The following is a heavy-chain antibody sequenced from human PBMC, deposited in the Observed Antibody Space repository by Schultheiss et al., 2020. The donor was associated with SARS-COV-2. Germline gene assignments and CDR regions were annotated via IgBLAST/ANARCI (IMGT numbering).Heavy chain of an antibody. CDR3: ARTQGNYYGSGSPPGATDY. CDR2: IYTSGST. Sequence: SETLSLTCTVSGGSISSYYWSWIRQPAGKGLEWIGRIYTSGSTNYNPSLKSRVTISVDTSKNQFSLRLSSVTAADTAVYYCARTQGNYYGSGSPPGATDYWGQGTLVTVSS. D-gene: IGHD3-10*01. V-gene: IGHV4-4*07. J-gene: IGHJ4*02. CDR1: GGSISSYY.